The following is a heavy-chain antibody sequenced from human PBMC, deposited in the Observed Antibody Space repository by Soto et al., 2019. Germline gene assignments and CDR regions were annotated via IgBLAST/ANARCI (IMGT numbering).Heavy chain of an antibody. CDR3: ATMKGREQWLGLWWFDP. CDR1: GYTFTSND. CDR2: MNPNSGNT. V-gene: IGHV1-8*01. Sequence: PSVKVSCKASGYTFTSNDINWVRQANGQGLEWMGWMNPNSGNTGYAQKFQGRVTMTEDTSTDTAYMEVSSLRSEDTAVYHCATMKGREQWLGLWWFDPWGQGTLVTVSS. J-gene: IGHJ5*02. D-gene: IGHD6-19*01.